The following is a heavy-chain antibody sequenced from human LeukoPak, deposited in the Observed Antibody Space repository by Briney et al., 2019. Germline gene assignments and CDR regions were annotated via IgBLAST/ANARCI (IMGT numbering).Heavy chain of an antibody. Sequence: GGSLRLSCAASGFTFSDYYMSWIRQAPGKGLEWVSYISSSGSTIYYADSVKGRFTISRDNAKNSLYLQMNSLRAEDTAVYYCAKESIAAAGTVLNWGQGTLVTVSS. D-gene: IGHD6-13*01. CDR3: AKESIAAAGTVLN. CDR1: GFTFSDYY. V-gene: IGHV3-11*01. J-gene: IGHJ4*02. CDR2: ISSSGSTI.